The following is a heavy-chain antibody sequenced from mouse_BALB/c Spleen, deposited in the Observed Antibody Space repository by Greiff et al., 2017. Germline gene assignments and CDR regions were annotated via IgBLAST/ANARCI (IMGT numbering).Heavy chain of an antibody. Sequence: QVQLQQSGAELVRPGSSVKISCKASGYAFSSNWMNWVKQRPGQGLEWIGQIYPGDGDTNYNGKFKGKATLTADKSSSTAYMQLSSLTSEDSAVYFCARSVITSYAMDYWGQGTSVTVSS. V-gene: IGHV1-80*01. J-gene: IGHJ4*01. CDR3: ARSVITSYAMDY. CDR2: IYPGDGDT. CDR1: GYAFSSNW. D-gene: IGHD2-4*01.